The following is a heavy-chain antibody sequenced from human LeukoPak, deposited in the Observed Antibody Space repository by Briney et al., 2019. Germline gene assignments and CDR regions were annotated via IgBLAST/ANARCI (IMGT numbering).Heavy chain of an antibody. V-gene: IGHV3-53*01. CDR1: GFTVISTY. D-gene: IGHD2-2*01. CDR3: ARGYCSSTSCPWNFDY. J-gene: IGHJ4*02. Sequence: PGGSLRLSCAASGFTVISTYMAWVRQAPGKGLEWVSLIYSGGSTYYADSVKGRFTISRDESKNTLYLQMNSLRAEDTAVYYCARGYCSSTSCPWNFDYWGQGTLVTVSS. CDR2: IYSGGST.